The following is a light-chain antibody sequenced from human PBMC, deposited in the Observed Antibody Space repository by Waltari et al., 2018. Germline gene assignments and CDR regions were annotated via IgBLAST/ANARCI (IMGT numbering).Light chain of an antibody. CDR2: GAS. J-gene: IGKJ1*01. Sequence: EIVLTQSPGTLSLSLGERATVSCRTRQSVSRSLACYPQKPGQAPRPLIYGASTRATGIPDRFSGSGSGTDFSLNISTPKPNDFALYFCQHFLRLPVTFGQGTTVEI. V-gene: IGKV3-20*01. CDR1: QSVSRS. CDR3: QHFLRLPVT.